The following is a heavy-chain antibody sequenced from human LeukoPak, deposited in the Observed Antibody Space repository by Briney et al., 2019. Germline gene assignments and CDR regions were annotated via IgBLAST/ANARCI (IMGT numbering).Heavy chain of an antibody. Sequence: GGSLRLSCVASGFIFTDHWMSWVRQAPGKELDWVANIKEDESAKFYADSVRGRFTISRDNAKNSVYLEMNNLRVEDTAVYYCARAVDVADYWGRGTLVTVSS. D-gene: IGHD3-16*01. CDR1: GFIFTDHW. CDR2: IKEDESAK. J-gene: IGHJ4*02. V-gene: IGHV3-7*01. CDR3: ARAVDVADY.